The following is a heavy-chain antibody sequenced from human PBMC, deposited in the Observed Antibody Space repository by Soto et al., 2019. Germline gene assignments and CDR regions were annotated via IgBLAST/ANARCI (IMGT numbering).Heavy chain of an antibody. V-gene: IGHV4-30-4*08. Sequence: QVQLQQSAPGLVKPSQTLSLTCTVSGGSISYEYYHWTGIRQSPGKGRAWIGYVHYSGRIIYIPSFRGRSTISVDTSKNQYSLQLSSVTAADTAVYFCAREDDGGDRDYYGLDVWGQGTTVTVSS. J-gene: IGHJ6*02. CDR2: VHYSGRI. CDR3: AREDDGGDRDYYGLDV. D-gene: IGHD2-21*02. CDR1: GGSISYEYYH.